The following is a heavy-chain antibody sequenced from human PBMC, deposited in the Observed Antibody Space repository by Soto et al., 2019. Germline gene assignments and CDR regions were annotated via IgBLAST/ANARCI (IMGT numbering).Heavy chain of an antibody. CDR1: GFTFSPYW. Sequence: EVQLVESGGGLVQPGGSLRLSCAASGFTFSPYWMHWVRQAPGKGLMWVSRMTRDGSTTYADSVKGRFTIFRDNAKNTLYLQMNSLRVDDTAVYYCTRDRNYYCMDVWGKGTTVTVSS. V-gene: IGHV3-74*01. J-gene: IGHJ6*03. CDR2: MTRDGSTT. CDR3: TRDRNYYCMDV.